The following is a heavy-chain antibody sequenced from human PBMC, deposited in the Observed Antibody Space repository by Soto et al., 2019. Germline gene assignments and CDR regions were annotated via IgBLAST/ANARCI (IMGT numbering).Heavy chain of an antibody. CDR1: GDTFNFYS. CDR3: ASSYSSGYRAFDY. V-gene: IGHV1-69*02. D-gene: IGHD3-10*01. Sequence: QVQLVQSGAEVKRPGSSVKVSCKASGDTFNFYSINWVRQAPGLGLEWMGRVNPIVSMSNYAQKVQGRVTRTAEKSTSTAHMELSSLRSEHTAIYYCASSYSSGYRAFDYWGQGALVTVSS. J-gene: IGHJ4*02. CDR2: VNPIVSMS.